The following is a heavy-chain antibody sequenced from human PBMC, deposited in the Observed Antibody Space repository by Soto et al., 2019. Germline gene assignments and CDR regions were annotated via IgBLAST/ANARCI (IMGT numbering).Heavy chain of an antibody. D-gene: IGHD5-12*01. CDR2: ISSSSSYI. J-gene: IGHJ4*02. CDR3: ARDPSRVATITAYYFDY. V-gene: IGHV3-21*01. CDR1: GFTFSSYS. Sequence: GGSLRLSCAASGFTFSSYSMNWVRQAPGQGLEWVSSISSSSSYIYYADSVKGRFTISRDNAKNSLYLQMNSLRAEDTAVYYCARDPSRVATITAYYFDYWGQGTLVTVSS.